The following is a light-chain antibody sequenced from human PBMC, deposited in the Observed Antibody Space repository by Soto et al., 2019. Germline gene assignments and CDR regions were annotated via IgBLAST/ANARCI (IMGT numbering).Light chain of an antibody. CDR2: DAS. V-gene: IGKV3D-20*02. Sequence: EIVLTQSPGSLSLSPGESATLSCRASQSVDNTHVAWYQVKPGQAPRLLIYDASSRASGVPARFSGSGSGTDFTLTISSLEPEDFALYYCQQRNSWPPITFGQGTRLEIK. CDR3: QQRNSWPPIT. J-gene: IGKJ5*01. CDR1: QSVDNTH.